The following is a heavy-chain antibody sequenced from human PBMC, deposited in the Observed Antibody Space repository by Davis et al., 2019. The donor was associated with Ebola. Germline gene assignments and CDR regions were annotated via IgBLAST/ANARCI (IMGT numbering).Heavy chain of an antibody. CDR3: TTDLQGIAGTGADF. D-gene: IGHD6-13*01. CDR1: GLPFINAW. Sequence: PGGSLRLSCAASGLPFINAWMTWVRQAPGKGLEWVGRIISRSYGGATDYIAPVKGRFIISRDDSMNMVYLQMNSLKPEDTAVYYCTTDLQGIAGTGADFWGQGTLVTVSS. CDR2: IISRSYGGAT. V-gene: IGHV3-15*01. J-gene: IGHJ4*02.